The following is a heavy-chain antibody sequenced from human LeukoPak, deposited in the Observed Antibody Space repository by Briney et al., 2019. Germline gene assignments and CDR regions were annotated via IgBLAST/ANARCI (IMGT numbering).Heavy chain of an antibody. V-gene: IGHV3-23*01. CDR1: GFTFSMYA. CDR2: ISDSGGKT. J-gene: IGHJ4*02. Sequence: PRASLRLSCAASGFTFSMYAMSWVRQAPGKGLEWVSGISDSGGKTYYADSVKGRFTIPRDNSKNTLYLQMNSLRAEDTATYYCAKDHTLWSGAYYFDYWGQGALVTVSS. D-gene: IGHD3/OR15-3a*01. CDR3: AKDHTLWSGAYYFDY.